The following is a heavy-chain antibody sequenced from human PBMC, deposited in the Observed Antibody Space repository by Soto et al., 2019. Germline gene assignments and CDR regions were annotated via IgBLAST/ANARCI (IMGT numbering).Heavy chain of an antibody. V-gene: IGHV3-23*01. D-gene: IGHD2-21*02. CDR3: AKENGACYWCGDS. Sequence: EVQLLQSGGGAVQPGGSLRLSCVGSGSTFATYYMSWVRQATGKGLEWVAATSAGGVSTYYAHSVEGRFTISRDSSQNTVFLQMDRLRAEHTAIYYCAKENGACYWCGDSLGQGTLVTVYS. CDR1: GSTFATYY. CDR2: TSAGGVST. J-gene: IGHJ5*01.